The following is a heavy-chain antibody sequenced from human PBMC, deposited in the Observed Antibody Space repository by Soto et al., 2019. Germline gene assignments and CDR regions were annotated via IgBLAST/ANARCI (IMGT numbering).Heavy chain of an antibody. D-gene: IGHD3-10*01. Sequence: GGSQRLSCAASGFTFSEPYMDWVRQAPGKGLEWVCRSRNKAKSYTTEYAASVKGRITVSRDDSKNSLYLQMNSLKIEHTAVYYCAGTPTPSSGSYHFHYWGQGTLGAVSS. CDR2: SRNKAKSYTT. CDR3: AGTPTPSSGSYHFHY. V-gene: IGHV3-72*01. J-gene: IGHJ4*02. CDR1: GFTFSEPY.